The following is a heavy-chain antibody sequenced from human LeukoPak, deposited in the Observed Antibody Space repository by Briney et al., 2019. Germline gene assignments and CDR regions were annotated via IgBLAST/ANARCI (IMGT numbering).Heavy chain of an antibody. J-gene: IGHJ3*02. V-gene: IGHV4-34*01. CDR1: GGSFSGYY. CDR3: AFSIVGATDDAFDI. D-gene: IGHD1-26*01. CDR2: INHSGST. Sequence: SETLSLTCAVYGGSFSGYYWSWIRQPPGKGLEWIGEINHSGSTNYNPSLKSRVTISVDTSKNQFSLKLSSVTAADTAVYYRAFSIVGATDDAFDIWGQGTMVTVSS.